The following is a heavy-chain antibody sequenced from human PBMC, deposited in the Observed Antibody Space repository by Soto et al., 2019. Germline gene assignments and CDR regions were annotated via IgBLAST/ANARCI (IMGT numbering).Heavy chain of an antibody. Sequence: PGGSLRLSCAASGFTFSSYGMHWVRQAPGKGLEWVAVIWYDGSNKYYADSVKGRFTISRDNAKNSLFLRMNSLSAEDTAVYYCARRGDDFDYRGQGTLVTVSS. D-gene: IGHD2-21*01. J-gene: IGHJ4*02. V-gene: IGHV3-33*03. CDR2: IWYDGSNK. CDR3: ARRGDDFDY. CDR1: GFTFSSYG.